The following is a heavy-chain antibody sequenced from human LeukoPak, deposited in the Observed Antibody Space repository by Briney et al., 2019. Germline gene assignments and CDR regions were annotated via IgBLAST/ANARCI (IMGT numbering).Heavy chain of an antibody. CDR2: IYLGDFET. J-gene: IGHJ4*02. D-gene: IGHD2-2*02. Sequence: GESLKISCKGSGYSFTSYWIAWVRQMPGKGLEWMGIIYLGDFETRYRPSFQGQVTISVDKSISTAYLQWSSLKASDTAIYYCARLACSSTSCHSGSSYYFDYWGQGTLVTVSS. CDR1: GYSFTSYW. V-gene: IGHV5-51*01. CDR3: ARLACSSTSCHSGSSYYFDY.